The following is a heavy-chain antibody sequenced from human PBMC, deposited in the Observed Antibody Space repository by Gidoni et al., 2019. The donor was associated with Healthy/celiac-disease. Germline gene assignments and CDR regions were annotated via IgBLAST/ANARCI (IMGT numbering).Heavy chain of an antibody. Sequence: QVQLQQWGAGLLKPSETLSLTCAVDGGSSSGYYWSWIRQPPGKGLEWIGEINHSGRTTYNPPLRHRVTISVETAKNQFSLRLSAVTAEDTAVYYCARSPPYSGSAGDFDYGGQGTLVTVSS. J-gene: IGHJ4*02. CDR1: GGSSSGYY. D-gene: IGHD6-6*01. V-gene: IGHV4-34*01. CDR2: INHSGRT. CDR3: ARSPPYSGSAGDFDY.